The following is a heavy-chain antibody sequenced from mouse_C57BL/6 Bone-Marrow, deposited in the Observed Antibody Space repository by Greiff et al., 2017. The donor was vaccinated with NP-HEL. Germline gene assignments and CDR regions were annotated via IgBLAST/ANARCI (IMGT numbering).Heavy chain of an antibody. J-gene: IGHJ2*01. CDR2: INPGSGGT. CDR3: ARAGITTVVAYYFDY. CDR1: GYAFTNYL. D-gene: IGHD1-1*01. Sequence: QVQLKQSGAELVRPGTSVKVSCKASGYAFTNYLIEWVKQRPGQGLEWIGVINPGSGGTNYNEKFKGKATLTADKSSSTAYMQLSSLTSEDSAVYICARAGITTVVAYYFDYWGQGTTLTVSS. V-gene: IGHV1-54*01.